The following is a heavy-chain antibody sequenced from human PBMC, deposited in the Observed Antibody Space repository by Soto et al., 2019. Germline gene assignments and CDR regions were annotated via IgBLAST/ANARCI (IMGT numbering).Heavy chain of an antibody. D-gene: IGHD5-12*01. V-gene: IGHV3-48*01. CDR1: GFTFSSYS. Sequence: DVPLVESGGDLVQPGESLRLSCAASGFTFSSYSMNWVRQAPGTGLEWLAYIASKTSPTYYPDSVKGRFTISRDNAKNSLYLQMNSLRVEDSAVYYCVRDEDKVPPGHHMVPGDYWGQGTLGTGSS. CDR2: IASKTSPT. CDR3: VRDEDKVPPGHHMVPGDY. J-gene: IGHJ4*02.